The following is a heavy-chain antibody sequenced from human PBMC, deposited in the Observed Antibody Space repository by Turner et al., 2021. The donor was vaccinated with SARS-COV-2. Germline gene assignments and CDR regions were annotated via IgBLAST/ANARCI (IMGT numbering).Heavy chain of an antibody. V-gene: IGHV1-24*01. CDR3: ATGYAYCGGDCSIHY. J-gene: IGHJ4*02. CDR1: GNTLTELS. Sequence: QVQLVQSGAEVKKPGASVKVSCKVSGNTLTELSMHWVRQAPGKGLEWMGGFDPEDAETIYAQKFQGRVTMTEDTSTDTAYMELSSLRSEDTAVYYCATGYAYCGGDCSIHYWGQGTLVTVSS. CDR2: FDPEDAET. D-gene: IGHD2-21*02.